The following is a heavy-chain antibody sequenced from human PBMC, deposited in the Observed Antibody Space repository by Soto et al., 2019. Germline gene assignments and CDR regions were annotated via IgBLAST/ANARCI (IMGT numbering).Heavy chain of an antibody. J-gene: IGHJ4*02. CDR3: ARSDYYGSGSYYTFDY. CDR2: IYYSGST. CDR1: GGSISSYY. D-gene: IGHD3-10*01. Sequence: SETLSLTCTVSGGSISSYYWSWIRQPPGKGLEWIGYIYYSGSTNYNPSLKSRVTISVDTSKNQFSLKLSSVTAADTAVYYCARSDYYGSGSYYTFDYWGQGTLVTVSS. V-gene: IGHV4-59*01.